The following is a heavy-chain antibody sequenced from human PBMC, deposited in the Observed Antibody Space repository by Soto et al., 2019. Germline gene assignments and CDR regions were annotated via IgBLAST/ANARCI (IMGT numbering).Heavy chain of an antibody. D-gene: IGHD3-10*01. Sequence: QVQLVDSGGGVVQPGRSLRLPCAASGFTFSSFGMHWVRQAPAKGLEWVAVISYDGSNKYYADSVKGRFTISRDNSKNTLYLQMNSLRAEDTAVYYYAKVMGVRGVTSGADYWGQGTLVTVSS. J-gene: IGHJ4*02. V-gene: IGHV3-30*18. CDR2: ISYDGSNK. CDR3: AKVMGVRGVTSGADY. CDR1: GFTFSSFG.